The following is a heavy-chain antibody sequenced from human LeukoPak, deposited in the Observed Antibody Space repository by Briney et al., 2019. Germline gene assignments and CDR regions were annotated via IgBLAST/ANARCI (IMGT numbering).Heavy chain of an antibody. CDR2: ISGSGGST. D-gene: IGHD1-26*01. CDR1: GFTFSSYA. CDR3: AKGHSPVGATLD. Sequence: GGSLRLSCAASGFTFSSYAMSWVRQAPGKGLEWVSAISGSGGSTYYADSVKGRFTISRDNSKTTLYLQMNSLRAEDTAVYYCAKGHSPVGATLDWGQGTLVTVSS. J-gene: IGHJ4*02. V-gene: IGHV3-23*01.